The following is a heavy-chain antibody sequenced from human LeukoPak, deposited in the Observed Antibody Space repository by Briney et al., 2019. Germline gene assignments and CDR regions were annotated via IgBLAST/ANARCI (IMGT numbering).Heavy chain of an antibody. CDR3: ASSGIAAAQPIN. Sequence: SETLSLTCTVSGGSISSSSDYWGWIRQPPGKGLEWIGSIYHSGSTFYNPSLKSRITISVDTSKYQFSLKLSSVTAADTAVYYCASSGIAAAQPINWGQGTLVTVSS. CDR1: GGSISSSSDY. V-gene: IGHV4-39*01. D-gene: IGHD6-13*01. CDR2: IYHSGST. J-gene: IGHJ4*02.